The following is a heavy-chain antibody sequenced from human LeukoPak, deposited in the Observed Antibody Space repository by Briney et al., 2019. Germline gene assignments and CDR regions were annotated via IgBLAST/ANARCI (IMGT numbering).Heavy chain of an antibody. CDR2: IYTSGST. J-gene: IGHJ4*02. V-gene: IGHV4-61*02. CDR1: GGSISSGSYY. CDR3: ARGNWNFDY. D-gene: IGHD1-20*01. Sequence: PSQTLSLTCTVSGGSISSGSYYWRWLRQPAGTGLEWIGRIYTSGSTNYNPSLKSRVTISVDTSKNQFSLKLSSVTAADTAVYYCARGNWNFDYWGQGTLVTVSS.